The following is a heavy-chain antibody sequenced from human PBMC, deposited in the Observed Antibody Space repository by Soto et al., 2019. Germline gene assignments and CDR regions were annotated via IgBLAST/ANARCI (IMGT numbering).Heavy chain of an antibody. Sequence: SETLSLTCTVSGGSVSSGSYYWSWIRQPPGKGLEWIGYIYYSGSTNYNPSLKSRVTISVDTSKNQFSLKLSSVTAADTAVYYCAGRDNYYYYGMDVWGQGTTVTVSS. CDR1: GGSVSSGSYY. V-gene: IGHV4-61*01. J-gene: IGHJ6*02. CDR2: IYYSGST. CDR3: AGRDNYYYYGMDV.